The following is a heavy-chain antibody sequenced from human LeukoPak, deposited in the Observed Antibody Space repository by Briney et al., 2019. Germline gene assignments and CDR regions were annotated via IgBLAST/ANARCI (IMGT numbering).Heavy chain of an antibody. V-gene: IGHV4-61*02. J-gene: IGHJ5*02. CDR3: ARDPYYYDSSGTKYNWFDP. Sequence: TSETLSLTCTVSGGSISSGGYYWSWIRQPAGKGLEWIGRIYTSGSTNYNPSLKSRVTISVDTSKNQFSLKLSSVTAADTAVYYCARDPYYYDSSGTKYNWFDPWGQGTLVTVSS. CDR1: GGSISSGGYY. CDR2: IYTSGST. D-gene: IGHD3-22*01.